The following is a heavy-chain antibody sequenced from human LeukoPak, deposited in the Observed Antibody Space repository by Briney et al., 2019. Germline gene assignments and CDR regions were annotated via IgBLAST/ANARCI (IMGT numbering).Heavy chain of an antibody. CDR1: GYTFTSYY. D-gene: IGHD7-27*01. V-gene: IGHV1-46*01. CDR2: INPSGGST. J-gene: IGHJ5*02. CDR3: ARSPNWGSSENWFDP. Sequence: ASVKVSCKASGYTFTSYYMHWVRQAPGQGLEWMGIINPSGGSTSYAQKFQGRVTMTRDTSTSTVYMELSSLRSKDTAVYYCARSPNWGSSENWFDPWGQGTLVTVSS.